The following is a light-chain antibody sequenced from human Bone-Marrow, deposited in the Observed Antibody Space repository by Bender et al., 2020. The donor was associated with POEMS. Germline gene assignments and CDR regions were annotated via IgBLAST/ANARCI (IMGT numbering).Light chain of an antibody. Sequence: SLVLTQSPSMSVAPGQTARITCGGNNIATKSVHWYQQKPGQAPVLVVYDDRDRPAGIPERFSGSNSGNTATLTISRVEVGDEADYFCQVWDSNSDVFGSGTKVTVL. CDR1: NIATKS. CDR2: DDR. V-gene: IGLV3-21*02. CDR3: QVWDSNSDV. J-gene: IGLJ1*01.